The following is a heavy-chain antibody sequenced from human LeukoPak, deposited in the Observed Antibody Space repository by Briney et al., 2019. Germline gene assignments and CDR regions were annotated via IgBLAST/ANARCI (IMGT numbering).Heavy chain of an antibody. CDR1: GFTFSSYA. Sequence: GGSLRLSCAASGFTFSSYAMSWVRQAPGKGLEWVSAISGSGGSTYYADSVKGRFTISRDNSKNTLYLQMNSLRAEDTAVYYCGDDLWSGYGPSYFDYWGQGTLVTVSS. CDR2: ISGSGGST. V-gene: IGHV3-23*01. J-gene: IGHJ4*02. D-gene: IGHD3-3*01. CDR3: GDDLWSGYGPSYFDY.